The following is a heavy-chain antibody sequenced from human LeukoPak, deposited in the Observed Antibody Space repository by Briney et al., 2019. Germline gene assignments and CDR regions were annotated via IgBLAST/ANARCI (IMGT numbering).Heavy chain of an antibody. CDR2: IRYDGSNK. V-gene: IGHV3-30*02. Sequence: GGSLRLSCAASGFTFSSYGMHWVRQAPGKGLEWVAFIRYDGSNKYYADSVKGRFTISRDNSKNSLYLQMNSLRAEDTAVYYCARDTTTDDYGGKDYWGQGTLVTVSS. D-gene: IGHD4-23*01. J-gene: IGHJ4*02. CDR1: GFTFSSYG. CDR3: ARDTTTDDYGGKDY.